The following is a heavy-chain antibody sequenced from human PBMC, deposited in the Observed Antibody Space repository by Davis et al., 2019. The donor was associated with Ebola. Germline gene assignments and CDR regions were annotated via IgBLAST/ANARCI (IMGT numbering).Heavy chain of an antibody. CDR2: IYYSGST. J-gene: IGHJ4*02. V-gene: IGHV4-39*07. D-gene: IGHD3-22*01. CDR3: ARGDSYYDPGGYYAGPEAPDH. CDR1: GFTFSSYW. Sequence: MPGGSLRLSCAASGFTFSSYWMSWVRQPPGKGLEWIGSIYYSGSTYYNPSLKSRVTISVDTSKNQFSLKLSSVTAADTAVYYCARGDSYYDPGGYYAGPEAPDHWGQGTLVTVSS.